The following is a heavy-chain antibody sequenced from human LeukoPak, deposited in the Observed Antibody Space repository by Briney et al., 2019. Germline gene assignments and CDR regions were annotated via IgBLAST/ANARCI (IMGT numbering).Heavy chain of an antibody. D-gene: IGHD2-2*01. CDR1: GFTFSSYS. Sequence: PGGSLRLSCAASGFTFSSYSMNWVRQAQGKGLEWVSSISSSSSYIYYADSVKGRFTISRDNAKNSLYLQMNSLRAEDTAVYYCARDSGNRRVDPYGMDVWGQGTTVTVSS. J-gene: IGHJ6*02. CDR2: ISSSSSYI. CDR3: ARDSGNRRVDPYGMDV. V-gene: IGHV3-21*01.